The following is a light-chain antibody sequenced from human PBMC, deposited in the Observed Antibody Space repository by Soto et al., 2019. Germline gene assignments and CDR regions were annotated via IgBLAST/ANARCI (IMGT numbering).Light chain of an antibody. Sequence: EIVLTQSPGTLSLSPGERATLSCRASQSVSSSYLAWYQQKPGQAPRLLVYGASSRATGIPDRFSGSGSGTDFTLTISRLEPEDFGVYYCQQYGSSLIFGQGTRLEIK. CDR2: GAS. CDR3: QQYGSSLI. V-gene: IGKV3-20*01. J-gene: IGKJ5*01. CDR1: QSVSSSY.